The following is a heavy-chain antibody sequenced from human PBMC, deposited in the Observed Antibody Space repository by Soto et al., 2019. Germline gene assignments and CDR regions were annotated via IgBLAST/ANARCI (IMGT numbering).Heavy chain of an antibody. D-gene: IGHD2-15*01. V-gene: IGHV4-34*01. CDR2: INHSGST. Sequence: SETLSLTCAVYGGSFSGYYWSRIRQPPGKGLEWIGEINHSGSTNYNPSLKSRVTISVDTSKNQFSLKLSSVTAADTAVYYCARGQSCSGGSCYAGISHFDYWGQGTLVTVSS. J-gene: IGHJ4*02. CDR3: ARGQSCSGGSCYAGISHFDY. CDR1: GGSFSGYY.